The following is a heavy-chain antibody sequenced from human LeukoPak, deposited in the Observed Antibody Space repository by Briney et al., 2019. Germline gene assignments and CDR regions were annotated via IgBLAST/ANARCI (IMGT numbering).Heavy chain of an antibody. CDR1: GFTFSSYG. Sequence: PGGSLRLSCAASGFTFSSYGMHWVRQAPGKGLEWVAFIRYDGSNKYYADSVKGRFTISRDNSKNTLYLQMNSLRAEDTAVYYCAKDRGSGSYYAFDIWGQGTMVTVSS. CDR3: AKDRGSGSYYAFDI. CDR2: IRYDGSNK. V-gene: IGHV3-30*02. J-gene: IGHJ3*02. D-gene: IGHD1-26*01.